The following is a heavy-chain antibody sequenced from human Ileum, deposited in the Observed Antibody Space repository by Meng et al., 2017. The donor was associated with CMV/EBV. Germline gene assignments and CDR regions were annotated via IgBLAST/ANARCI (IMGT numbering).Heavy chain of an antibody. V-gene: IGHV6-1*02. D-gene: IGHD4/OR15-4a*01. CDR2: TYYNSTYNN. J-gene: IGHJ4*02. CDR1: VGIVFISSFL. Sequence: QVQVHLPRPGPLKPSHTLSLASTFSVGIVFISSFLCNWIRQSPSKGLEWLGRTYYNSTYNNKYSVTVEMSIIINAYKSNFQLAVHLITVTCADMSYYVFAANLDLDYWGQGILVTVSS. CDR3: AANLDLDY.